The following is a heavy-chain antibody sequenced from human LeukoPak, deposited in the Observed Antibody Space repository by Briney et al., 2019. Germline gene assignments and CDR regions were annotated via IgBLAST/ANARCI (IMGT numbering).Heavy chain of an antibody. D-gene: IGHD6-25*01. CDR2: INHSGST. CDR3: ARERPVTGNDY. V-gene: IGHV4-34*01. Sequence: SETLSLTCTVSGGSISGYYWSWIRQPPGKGLEWIGEINHSGSTNYNPSLKSRVTISVDTSKNQFSLKLSSVTAADTAVYYCARERPVTGNDYWGQGTLVTVSS. CDR1: GGSISGYY. J-gene: IGHJ4*02.